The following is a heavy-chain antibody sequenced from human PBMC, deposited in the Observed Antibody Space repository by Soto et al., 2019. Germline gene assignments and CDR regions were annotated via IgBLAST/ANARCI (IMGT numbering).Heavy chain of an antibody. CDR2: TYSGGTT. CDR1: GLTVSSNY. D-gene: IGHD1-26*01. J-gene: IGHJ4*02. V-gene: IGHV3-66*01. Sequence: EVQLVESGGGLVQPGGSLRLSCAASGLTVSSNYMSWVRQAPGKGLEWVSVTYSGGTTNYADSVKGRFTISRDSSKHTYYLQLNSLKADDTAVYYCARWVVGSGGLDYWGRGPLVTVSS. CDR3: ARWVVGSGGLDY.